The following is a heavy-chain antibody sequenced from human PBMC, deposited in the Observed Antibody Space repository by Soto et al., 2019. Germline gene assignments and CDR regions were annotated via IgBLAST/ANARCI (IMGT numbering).Heavy chain of an antibody. Sequence: QVQLVQSGAEVKRPGSSVKVSCTASGGTFTNYSVHWLRQAPGQGLEWLGGIVPLFGTTNYAQKFRGRVTMTADESTNTAYMDLRSLRSEDTAIYYCARSQEYSSGWYNCCDPWGQGTLVTVAS. CDR2: IVPLFGTT. CDR3: ARSQEYSSGWYNCCDP. CDR1: GGTFTNYS. J-gene: IGHJ5*02. V-gene: IGHV1-69*01. D-gene: IGHD6-19*01.